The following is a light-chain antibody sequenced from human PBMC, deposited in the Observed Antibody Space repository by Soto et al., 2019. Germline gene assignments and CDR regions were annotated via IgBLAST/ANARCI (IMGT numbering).Light chain of an antibody. CDR3: SSYAVSNNVV. CDR1: SSDVGGYNY. Sequence: QSVLTQPPSASGSPGQSVTISCTGTSSDVGGYNYVSWYQQHPGKAPKVMIYEVSKRPSGVPDRFSGSKSGNTASLTVSGLQAEDEADCYCSSYAVSNNVVFGGGTKVTVL. CDR2: EVS. J-gene: IGLJ2*01. V-gene: IGLV2-8*01.